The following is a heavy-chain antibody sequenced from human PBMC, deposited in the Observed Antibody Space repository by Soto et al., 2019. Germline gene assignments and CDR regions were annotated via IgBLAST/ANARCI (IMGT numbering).Heavy chain of an antibody. CDR2: ISGSGGST. D-gene: IGHD3-10*01. Sequence: PGGSLRLSCAASGFTFSSYAMSWVRRAPGKGLEWVSAISGSGGSTYYADSVKGRFTISRDNSKNTLYLQMNSLRAEDTAVYYCAKDRSTYYLVPPFDPWGQGTLVTVSS. CDR3: AKDRSTYYLVPPFDP. CDR1: GFTFSSYA. V-gene: IGHV3-23*01. J-gene: IGHJ5*02.